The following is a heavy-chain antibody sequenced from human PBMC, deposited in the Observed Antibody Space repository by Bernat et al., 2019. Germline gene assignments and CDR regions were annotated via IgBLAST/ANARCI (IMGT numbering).Heavy chain of an antibody. Sequence: QVQLLESGGGVVQPGRSLRLSCAASGFTFSSYGMHWVRQAPGKGLEWVAVISYDGSNKYYADSVKGRFTISRDNSKNTLYLQMNSLRAEDTAVYYCAKDRRTGTTFHPTSVDYWGQGTLVTVSS. CDR2: ISYDGSNK. V-gene: IGHV3-30*18. J-gene: IGHJ4*02. D-gene: IGHD1-1*01. CDR3: AKDRRTGTTFHPTSVDY. CDR1: GFTFSSYG.